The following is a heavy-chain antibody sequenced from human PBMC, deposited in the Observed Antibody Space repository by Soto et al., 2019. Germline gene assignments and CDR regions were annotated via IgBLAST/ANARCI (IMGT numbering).Heavy chain of an antibody. CDR3: VSQRTTVPTQAYFDY. CDR1: GGSVTNSSYY. D-gene: IGHD4-17*01. Sequence: SETLSLTCTVSGGSVTNSSYYWGWIRQSPGKGLEWIGSVYYRGRSYSKSSVKSRVTISVDTSKNRFSLSLNSVTVSDTAVYFCVSQRTTVPTQAYFDYWGPGALVTVSS. J-gene: IGHJ4*02. V-gene: IGHV4-39*01. CDR2: VYYRGRS.